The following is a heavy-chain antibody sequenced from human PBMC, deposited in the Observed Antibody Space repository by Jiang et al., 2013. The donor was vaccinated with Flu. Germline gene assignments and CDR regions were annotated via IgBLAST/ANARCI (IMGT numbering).Heavy chain of an antibody. CDR1: GYTLTELS. J-gene: IGHJ4*02. Sequence: VSCKVSGYTLTELSMHWVRQAPGKGLEWMGGFDPEDGETIYAQKFQGRVTMTEDTSTDTAYMELSSLRSEDTAVYYCATAYYYGSGSYYNGATIDYWGQGTLVTVSS. D-gene: IGHD3-10*01. CDR2: FDPEDGET. CDR3: ATAYYYGSGSYYNGATIDY. V-gene: IGHV1-24*01.